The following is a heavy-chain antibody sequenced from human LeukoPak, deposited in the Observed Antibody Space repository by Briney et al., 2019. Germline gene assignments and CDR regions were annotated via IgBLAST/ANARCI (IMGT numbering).Heavy chain of an antibody. CDR2: ISGSSGGDT. J-gene: IGHJ4*02. V-gene: IGHV3-23*01. Sequence: PGGSLRLSCAASGFTFNNNAMNWVRQAPGKGLEWVSGISGSSGGDTYYADSVKGRFTISRDNSKNTLYLQMSSLRAEDTAIYYCAKDDIGQQLDSWGQGTLVTVSS. CDR1: GFTFNNNA. CDR3: AKDDIGQQLDS. D-gene: IGHD6-13*01.